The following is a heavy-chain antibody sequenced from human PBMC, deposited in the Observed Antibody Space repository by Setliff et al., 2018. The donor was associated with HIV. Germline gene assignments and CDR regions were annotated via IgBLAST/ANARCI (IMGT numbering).Heavy chain of an antibody. V-gene: IGHV4-39*01. J-gene: IGHJ3*02. CDR3: ARLPDDRYYYDSSGYRGFDI. CDR2: IYYSGST. D-gene: IGHD3-22*01. Sequence: SETLSLTCIVSGGSINSSSYYWAWIRQPPGKGLEWIGSIYYSGSTYYNPSLKSRGTISVDTSKNQFSLKLSSVTAADTAVYYCARLPDDRYYYDSSGYRGFDIWGQGTMVTVSS. CDR1: GGSINSSSYY.